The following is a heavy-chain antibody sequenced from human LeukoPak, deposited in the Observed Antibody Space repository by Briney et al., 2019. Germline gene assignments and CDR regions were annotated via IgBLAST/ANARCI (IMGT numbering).Heavy chain of an antibody. CDR1: GYTFTNYD. CDR3: ARGRGGTVVRGYLDY. D-gene: IGHD3-10*01. Sequence: GASVKVSCKASGYTFTNYDIMWVRQATGQGPGWMGWMNSNSGNTGYTQKFQGRVTMTRDTSINTAYMELHSLTSEDTAVYYCARGRGGTVVRGYLDYWGQGTLVTVSS. J-gene: IGHJ4*02. V-gene: IGHV1-8*01. CDR2: MNSNSGNT.